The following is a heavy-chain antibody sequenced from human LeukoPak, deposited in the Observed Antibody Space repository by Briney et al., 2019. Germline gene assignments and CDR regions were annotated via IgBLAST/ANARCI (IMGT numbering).Heavy chain of an antibody. CDR2: INHSGST. CDR3: ARLASSGWNDY. J-gene: IGHJ4*02. Sequence: PSETLSLTCAVYGGSFSGYYWSWIRQPPGKGLEWIGEINHSGSTNYNPSLKSRVTISVDTSKNQFSLKLSSVTAADTAVYYCARLASSGWNDYWGQGTLVTVSS. V-gene: IGHV4-34*01. CDR1: GGSFSGYY. D-gene: IGHD6-19*01.